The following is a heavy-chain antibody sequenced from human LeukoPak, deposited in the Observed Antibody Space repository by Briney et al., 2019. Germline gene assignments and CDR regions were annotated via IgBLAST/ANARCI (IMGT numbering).Heavy chain of an antibody. CDR2: ISSSGSTI. D-gene: IGHD4-23*01. J-gene: IGHJ3*02. V-gene: IGHV3-48*03. Sequence: PGGSLRLSCAASGFTFSSYEVNWVRQAPGKGLEWVSYISSSGSTIYYADSVKGRFTISRDNAKNSLYLQMNSLRAEDMALYYCAKDTNVRYGGNSGAFDIWGQGTMVTVSS. CDR1: GFTFSSYE. CDR3: AKDTNVRYGGNSGAFDI.